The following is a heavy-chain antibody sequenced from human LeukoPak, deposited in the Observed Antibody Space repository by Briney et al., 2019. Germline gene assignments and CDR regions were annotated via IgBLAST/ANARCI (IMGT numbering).Heavy chain of an antibody. J-gene: IGHJ5*02. D-gene: IGHD3-10*01. CDR1: GYTFTGYY. V-gene: IGHV1-2*04. Sequence: GASVKVSCKASGYTFTGYYMHWVRQAPGQGLEWMGWINPNSGGTNYAQKFQGWVTMTRDTSISTAYMELSRLRSDDTAVYYCARGPLSMVRGVNDWFDPWGQGTLVTVSS. CDR2: INPNSGGT. CDR3: ARGPLSMVRGVNDWFDP.